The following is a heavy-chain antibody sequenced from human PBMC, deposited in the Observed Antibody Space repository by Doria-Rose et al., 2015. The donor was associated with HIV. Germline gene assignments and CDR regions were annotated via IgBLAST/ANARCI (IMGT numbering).Heavy chain of an antibody. Sequence: QITLKESGPVLVKPTETLTLTCTVSGVSLSSPGMGVSWIRQPPGKALEWLANMFSDDERSYKTSPKSRLTISSGTSKSQVVLTMTDMDPVDTATYYCARIKSSRWYHKYYFDFWGQGTLVIVSA. V-gene: IGHV2-26*01. CDR2: MFSDDER. J-gene: IGHJ4*02. D-gene: IGHD6-13*01. CDR3: ARIKSSRWYHKYYFDF. CDR1: GVSLSSPGMG.